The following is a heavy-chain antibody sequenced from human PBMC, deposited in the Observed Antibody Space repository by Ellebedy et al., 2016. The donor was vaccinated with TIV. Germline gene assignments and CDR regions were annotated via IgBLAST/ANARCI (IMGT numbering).Heavy chain of an antibody. CDR3: ARRVDGELHNWLDP. V-gene: IGHV4-39*01. J-gene: IGHJ5*02. Sequence: MPSETLSLTCTVSGGSISSSSYYWGWIRQPQGKGLEWIGSIYYSGSTYYNPSLKSRVTISVDTSKNQFSLKLSSVTAADTAVYYCARRVDGELHNWLDPWGQGTLVTVSS. D-gene: IGHD3-10*01. CDR2: IYYSGST. CDR1: GGSISSSSYY.